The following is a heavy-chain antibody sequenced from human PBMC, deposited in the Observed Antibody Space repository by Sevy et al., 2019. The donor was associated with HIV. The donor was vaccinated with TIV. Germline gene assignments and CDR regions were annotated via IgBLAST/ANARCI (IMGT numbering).Heavy chain of an antibody. Sequence: GGSLRLSCAASGLSFSSNGMHWVRQVPGKGLLWVARISSDGNSITYAHSVEGRFTISRDNAKDMLYLQMNSLKADDTALYYCVRDQGTHDYYAMDVWGQGTMVTVSS. D-gene: IGHD3-10*01. CDR1: GLSFSSNG. J-gene: IGHJ6*02. CDR3: VRDQGTHDYYAMDV. CDR2: ISSDGNSI. V-gene: IGHV3-74*03.